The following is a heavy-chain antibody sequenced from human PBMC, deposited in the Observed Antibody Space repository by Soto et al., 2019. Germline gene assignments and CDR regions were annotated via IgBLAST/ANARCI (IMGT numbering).Heavy chain of an antibody. CDR2: MSPNGDNQ. V-gene: IGHV3-30-3*02. Sequence: QVELVESGGGVVQSGGSLRLSCAAPGFSFSIHALHWIRQAPGEGLEWVAVMSPNGDNQYYADSVKGRFTISRDTSKSTLSLQMTRLRPEDTAVYYCAKLRVLEWEVQESDYWGQGTLVSVSS. CDR3: AKLRVLEWEVQESDY. CDR1: GFSFSIHA. J-gene: IGHJ4*02. D-gene: IGHD3-3*01.